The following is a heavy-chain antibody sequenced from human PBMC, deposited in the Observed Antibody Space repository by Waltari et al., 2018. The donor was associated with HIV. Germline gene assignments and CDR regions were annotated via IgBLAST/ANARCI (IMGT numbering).Heavy chain of an antibody. D-gene: IGHD3-16*01. V-gene: IGHV6-1*01. CDR1: GASVPRHTAA. Sequence: QVHLQQSGPGLLQASQSIFVSCVISGASVPRHTAAWIWVRKFPAGALEWLGKTYYRSEWHREYAAPLKGRIIINSNTDSNQLSLQLSSVTSADTATYYCVRDSYGFDTWGEGTHVIV. CDR2: TYYRSEWHR. J-gene: IGHJ5*02. CDR3: VRDSYGFDT.